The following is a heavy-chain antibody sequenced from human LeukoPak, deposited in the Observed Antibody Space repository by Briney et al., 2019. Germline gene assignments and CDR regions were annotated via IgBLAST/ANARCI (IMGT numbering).Heavy chain of an antibody. CDR2: IYYSGST. V-gene: IGHV4-59*01. J-gene: IGHJ4*02. CDR1: GGTISSYY. D-gene: IGHD6-19*01. CDR3: ARDLDYSSGWYFDC. Sequence: SETLSLTCTASGGTISSYYLSWIRQPPGKGLEWIGYIYYSGSTNYNPSLKSRVTISVDTSKNQFSLKLSSVTAADTAMYYCARDLDYSSGWYFDCWGQGTLVTVSS.